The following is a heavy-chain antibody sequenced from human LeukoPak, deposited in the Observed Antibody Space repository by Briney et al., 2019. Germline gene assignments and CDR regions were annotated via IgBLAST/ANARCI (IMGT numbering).Heavy chain of an antibody. V-gene: IGHV4-34*01. CDR3: ARKRIMITFGGVIGLYFDY. D-gene: IGHD3-16*02. CDR1: GGSFSGYY. J-gene: IGHJ4*02. Sequence: PSETLSLTCAVYGGSFSGYYWSWIRQPPGKGLEWIGEINHSGSTNYNPSLESRVTISVDTSKNQFSLKLSSVTAADTAVYYCARKRIMITFGGVIGLYFDYWGQGTLVTVSS. CDR2: INHSGST.